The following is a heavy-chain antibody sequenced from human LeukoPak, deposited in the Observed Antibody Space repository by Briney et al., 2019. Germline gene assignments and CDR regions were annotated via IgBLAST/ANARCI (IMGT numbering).Heavy chain of an antibody. CDR1: GFTFGDYA. CDR3: TRVRIVVVVAATPVWDY. Sequence: PARSLRLSCTASGFTFGDYAMSWVRQAPGKGLEWVGFIRSKAYGGTTEYAASVKGRFTISRDDSKSIAYLQMNSLKTEDTALYYCTRVRIVVVVAATPVWDYWGQGTLVTVSS. V-gene: IGHV3-49*04. CDR2: IRSKAYGGTT. J-gene: IGHJ4*02. D-gene: IGHD2-15*01.